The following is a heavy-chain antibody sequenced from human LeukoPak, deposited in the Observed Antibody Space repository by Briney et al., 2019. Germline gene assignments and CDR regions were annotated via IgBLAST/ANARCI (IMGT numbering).Heavy chain of an antibody. J-gene: IGHJ4*02. Sequence: ASVKVSCKASGYTFTSYGISWVRQAPGQGLEWMGWINTNTGNPTYAQGFTGRFVFSLDTSVSTAYLQITSLKAEDTAVYYCARVRDCSGGSCPDYWGQGTLVTVSS. CDR1: GYTFTSYG. CDR2: INTNTGNP. CDR3: ARVRDCSGGSCPDY. D-gene: IGHD2-15*01. V-gene: IGHV7-4-1*02.